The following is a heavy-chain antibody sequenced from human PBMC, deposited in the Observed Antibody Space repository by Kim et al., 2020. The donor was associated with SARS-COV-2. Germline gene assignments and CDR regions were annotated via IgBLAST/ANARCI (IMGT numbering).Heavy chain of an antibody. J-gene: IGHJ3*02. CDR2: IRSTANCSAT. Sequence: GGSLRLSCVGSGFSFSEFAMQWVRQASGKGLDWVGRIRSTANCSATKYAASVKGRFTISRDDSKNTAYLQMNSLKTEDTAVYYCIRVDGMMLGFWDAYD. CDR1: GFSFSEFA. CDR3: IRVDGMMLGFWDAYD. V-gene: IGHV3-73*01. D-gene: IGHD3-3*01.